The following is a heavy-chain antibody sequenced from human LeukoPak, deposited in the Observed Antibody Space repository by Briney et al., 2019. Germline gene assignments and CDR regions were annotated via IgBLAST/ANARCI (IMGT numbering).Heavy chain of an antibody. CDR2: IRSKANSYAT. D-gene: IGHD2-15*01. Sequence: GGSLRLSCAASGFTFSGSAMHWVRQASGKGLEWVGRIRSKANSYATAYAASVKGRFTISRDDSKNTANLQMNSLKTEDTAVYYCTSQYCSCGSCYSPPGDYWGQGTLVTVSS. V-gene: IGHV3-73*01. CDR1: GFTFSGSA. CDR3: TSQYCSCGSCYSPPGDY. J-gene: IGHJ4*02.